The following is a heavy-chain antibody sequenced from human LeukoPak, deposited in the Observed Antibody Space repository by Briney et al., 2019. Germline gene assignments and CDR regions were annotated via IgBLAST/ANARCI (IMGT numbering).Heavy chain of an antibody. Sequence: PGGSLRLSCAASGFTFSSYAMSWVRQAPGKGLEWVGRIKSKTDGGTTDYAAPVKGRFTISRDDSKNTLYLQMNSLKTEDTAVYYCARDNFSEGVYFQHWGQGTLVTVSS. V-gene: IGHV3-15*01. J-gene: IGHJ1*01. CDR3: ARDNFSEGVYFQH. CDR1: GFTFSSYA. D-gene: IGHD1-20*01. CDR2: IKSKTDGGTT.